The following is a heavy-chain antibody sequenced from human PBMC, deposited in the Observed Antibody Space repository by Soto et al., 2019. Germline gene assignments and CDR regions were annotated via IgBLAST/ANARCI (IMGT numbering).Heavy chain of an antibody. J-gene: IGHJ4*02. CDR2: IYYSGST. Sequence: WTWLRQHPGKGLEWIGYIYYSGSTYYNPSLKSRVTISVDTSKNQFSLKLTSVTAADTAVYFCASALRISLGEIDYWGQGSLVTVSS. V-gene: IGHV4-31*02. D-gene: IGHD2-15*01. CDR3: ASALRISLGEIDY.